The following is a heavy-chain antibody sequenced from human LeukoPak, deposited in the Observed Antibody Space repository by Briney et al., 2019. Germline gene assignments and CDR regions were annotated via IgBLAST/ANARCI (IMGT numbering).Heavy chain of an antibody. CDR3: ARGGWYSSSSDYYYYGMDV. J-gene: IGHJ6*02. V-gene: IGHV1-18*01. Sequence: GASVKVSCKASGYTFTSYGISWVRQAPGQGLEWMGWISAYNGNTNYAQKLQGRVTMTTYTSTSTAYMELRSLRSDDTAVYYCARGGWYSSSSDYYYYGMDVWGQGTTVTVSS. CDR1: GYTFTSYG. D-gene: IGHD6-13*01. CDR2: ISAYNGNT.